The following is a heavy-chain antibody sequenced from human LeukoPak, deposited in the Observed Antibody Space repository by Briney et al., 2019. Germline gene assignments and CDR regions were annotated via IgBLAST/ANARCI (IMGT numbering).Heavy chain of an antibody. J-gene: IGHJ4*02. CDR1: GYTFTGYY. CDR2: INPNSGGT. Sequence: GASVKVSCKASGYTFTGYYMHWVRQAPGQGLEWMGWINPNSGGTNCAQKFQGRVTMTRDTSISTAYMELSRLRSDDTAVYYCASSGDCSSTSCYWRIWGQGTLITVSS. V-gene: IGHV1-2*02. CDR3: ASSGDCSSTSCYWRI. D-gene: IGHD2-2*01.